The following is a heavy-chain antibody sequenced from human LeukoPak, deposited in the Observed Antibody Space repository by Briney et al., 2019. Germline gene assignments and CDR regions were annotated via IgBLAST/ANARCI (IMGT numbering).Heavy chain of an antibody. CDR3: ARETRDSSGYDY. V-gene: IGHV4-39*07. Sequence: PSETLSLTCTVSGGSISSTNYYWGWIRQPPGKGLEWIGSIYHSGSTYYNPSLKSRVTISVDTSKNQFSLKLSSVTAADTAVYYCARETRDSSGYDYWGQGTLVTVSS. D-gene: IGHD3-22*01. CDR1: GGSISSTNYY. CDR2: IYHSGST. J-gene: IGHJ4*02.